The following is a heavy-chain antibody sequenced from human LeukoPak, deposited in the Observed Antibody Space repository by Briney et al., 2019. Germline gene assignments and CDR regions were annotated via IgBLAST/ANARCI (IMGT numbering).Heavy chain of an antibody. D-gene: IGHD3-10*01. V-gene: IGHV3-7*01. CDR1: GFTFSTFW. CDR2: VKQDGSEK. Sequence: GGSLRHSCAASGFTFSTFWMSWVRQAPGKGLEWVANVKQDGSEKYYVYSLKGRFTISRDNAKNSLYLQMSGLRAEDTAVYYCARVTGSGSYLDYWGQGTLVTVSS. CDR3: ARVTGSGSYLDY. J-gene: IGHJ4*02.